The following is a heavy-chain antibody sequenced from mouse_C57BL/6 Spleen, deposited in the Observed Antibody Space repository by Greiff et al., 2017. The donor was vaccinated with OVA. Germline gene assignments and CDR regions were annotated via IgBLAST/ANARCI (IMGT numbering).Heavy chain of an antibody. CDR1: GYSITSGYY. V-gene: IGHV3-6*01. CDR2: ISYDGSN. J-gene: IGHJ1*03. Sequence: VPLQQSGPGLVKPSQSLSLTCSVTGYSITSGYYWNWIRQFPGNKLEWMGYISYDGSNNYNPSLKNRISITRDTSKNQFFLKLNSVTTEDTATYYCARSIYYYGISPYFDVWGTGTTVTVSS. CDR3: ARSIYYYGISPYFDV. D-gene: IGHD1-1*01.